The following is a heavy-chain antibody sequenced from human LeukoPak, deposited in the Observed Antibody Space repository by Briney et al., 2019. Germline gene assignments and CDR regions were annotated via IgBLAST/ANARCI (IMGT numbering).Heavy chain of an antibody. CDR3: ARGEYYHESSGYPNY. J-gene: IGHJ4*02. V-gene: IGHV3-30-3*01. D-gene: IGHD3-22*01. CDR2: ISYDGSNK. Sequence: GGSLRLSCAASGFTFSSYAMHWVRQAPGKGLEWVAVISYDGSNKYYADSVKGLFTISRDNSKNTLYLQMNSLRAEDTAVYYCARGEYYHESSGYPNYWGQGTLVTVSS. CDR1: GFTFSSYA.